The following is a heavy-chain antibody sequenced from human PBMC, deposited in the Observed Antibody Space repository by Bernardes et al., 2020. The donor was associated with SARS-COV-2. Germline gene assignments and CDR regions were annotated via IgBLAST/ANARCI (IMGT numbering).Heavy chain of an antibody. CDR3: AERITLFGVITGFFDR. CDR1: GYSLTELP. V-gene: IGHV1-24*01. J-gene: IGHJ4*02. D-gene: IGHD3-3*01. CDR2: FDSEDGQT. Sequence: ASVKVSCKVSGYSLTELPIHWVRQAPGNGLEWMGGFDSEDGQTIYAQKFQGRVTMIEDTSTDTAYMELNSLISEDTAVYFCAERITLFGVITGFFDRWGQGTLVTVSS.